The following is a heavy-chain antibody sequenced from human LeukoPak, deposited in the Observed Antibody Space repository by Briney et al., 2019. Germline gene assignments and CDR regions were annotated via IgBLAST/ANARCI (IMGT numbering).Heavy chain of an antibody. CDR3: AGDPIDVSGSYNYFDY. CDR2: INPNSGGT. CDR1: GYTFTGYY. J-gene: IGHJ4*02. V-gene: IGHV1-2*02. D-gene: IGHD1-26*01. Sequence: GASVKVSCKASGYTFTGYYMHWVRQAPGQGLEWMGWINPNSGGTNYAQKFQGRVTMTRDTSISTAYMELSRLRSDDTAVYYCAGDPIDVSGSYNYFDYWGQGALVTVSS.